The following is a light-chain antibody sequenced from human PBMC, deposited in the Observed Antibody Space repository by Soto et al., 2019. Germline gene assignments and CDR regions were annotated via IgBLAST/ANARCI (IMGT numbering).Light chain of an antibody. CDR1: QSINTW. CDR2: KAS. V-gene: IGKV1-5*03. J-gene: IGKJ1*01. Sequence: DIQMTQSPSTLSASVGDRVTITCRASQSINTWLAWYQLKPGRAPKLLIYKASTLESGVPSRFSGSGSGTEFTLTISSLQPDDFATYYCQQYQTYSQFGHGTKVDIK. CDR3: QQYQTYSQ.